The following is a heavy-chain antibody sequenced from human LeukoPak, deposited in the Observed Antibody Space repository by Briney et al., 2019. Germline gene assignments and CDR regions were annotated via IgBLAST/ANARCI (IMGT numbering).Heavy chain of an antibody. V-gene: IGHV3-30*18. CDR3: AKAFGYCSGGSCYYYYYGMDV. CDR1: GFTFSSYG. J-gene: IGHJ6*04. D-gene: IGHD2-15*01. Sequence: GGSLRLSCAASGFTFSSYGMHWVRQAPGKGLEWVTVISYDGRNIYYADSVKGRFTISRDNSKNTLYLQMNSLSAEDTAVYYCAKAFGYCSGGSCYYYYYGMDVWGKGTTVTVSS. CDR2: ISYDGRNI.